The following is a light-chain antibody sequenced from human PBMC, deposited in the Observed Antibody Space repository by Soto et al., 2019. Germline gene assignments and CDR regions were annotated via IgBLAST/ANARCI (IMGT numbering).Light chain of an antibody. V-gene: IGLV2-11*01. Sequence: QSALTQPRSVSGSPGQSVTISCTGTNSDVGGYNYVSWYQQSPGKAPKLMISGVSERPSGVPDRFSGSKSGNTASLTISGLQAEDAADYYCCSYVDPDTWVFGGGTKLTVL. J-gene: IGLJ3*02. CDR2: GVS. CDR1: NSDVGGYNY. CDR3: CSYVDPDTWV.